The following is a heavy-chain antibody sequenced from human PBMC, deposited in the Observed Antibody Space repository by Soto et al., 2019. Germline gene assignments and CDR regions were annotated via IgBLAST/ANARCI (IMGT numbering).Heavy chain of an antibody. CDR3: ARTLQQWLASYFDY. V-gene: IGHV4-31*03. CDR2: IYYSGST. CDR1: GGSISSGGFY. J-gene: IGHJ4*02. Sequence: QVQLQESGPGLVKPSQTLSLTCTVSGGSISSGGFYWSWIRQHPGKGLEWIGYIYYSGSTYYNPSLKSRVTISVDTSKNQFSLKLSSVTAADTAVYYFARTLQQWLASYFDYWGQGTLVTVSS. D-gene: IGHD6-19*01.